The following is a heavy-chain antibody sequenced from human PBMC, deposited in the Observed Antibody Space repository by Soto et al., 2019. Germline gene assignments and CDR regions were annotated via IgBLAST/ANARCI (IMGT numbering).Heavy chain of an antibody. CDR3: ARVGDFWSGYRHGMDV. V-gene: IGHV4-59*01. CDR2: IYYSGST. CDR1: GGSISSYY. J-gene: IGHJ6*02. Sequence: ASETLSLTCTVSGGSISSYYWSWIRQPPGKGLEWIGYIYYSGSTNYNPSLKSRVTISVDTSKNQFSLKLSSVTAADTAVYYCARVGDFWSGYRHGMDVWGQGTTVTVSS. D-gene: IGHD3-3*01.